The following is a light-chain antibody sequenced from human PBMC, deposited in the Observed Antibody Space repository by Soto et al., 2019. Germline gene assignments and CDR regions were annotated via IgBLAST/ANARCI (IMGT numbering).Light chain of an antibody. Sequence: QSALTQPASVSGSPEQSITISCTGTSSDVGGYNFVSWYQHHPGKAPKLVIYEVSKRPSGVSNRFSGSKSGNTATLTISGLQDEDEADYYCNSYTITSARVFGTGTKLTVL. CDR3: NSYTITSARV. CDR2: EVS. CDR1: SSDVGGYNF. V-gene: IGLV2-14*01. J-gene: IGLJ1*01.